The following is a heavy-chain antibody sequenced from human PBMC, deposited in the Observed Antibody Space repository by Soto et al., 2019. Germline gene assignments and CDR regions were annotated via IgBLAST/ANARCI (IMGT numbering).Heavy chain of an antibody. CDR3: ARDAPDAFDI. J-gene: IGHJ3*02. CDR2: IKQDGSEK. Sequence: PGGSLRLSCAAYGFTFSSYWMSWVRQAPGKGLEWVANIKQDGSEKYYVDSAKGRFTISRDNAKNSLYLQMNSLRAEDTAVYYCARDAPDAFDIWGQGTMVTVS. CDR1: GFTFSSYW. V-gene: IGHV3-7*03.